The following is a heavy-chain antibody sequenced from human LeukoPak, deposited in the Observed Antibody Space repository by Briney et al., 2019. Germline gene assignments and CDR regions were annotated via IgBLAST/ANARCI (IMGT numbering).Heavy chain of an antibody. CDR2: INPNSGGT. CDR3: ARDYGDRSDAFDI. V-gene: IGHV1-2*02. J-gene: IGHJ3*02. CDR1: GYTFTGYY. D-gene: IGHD4-17*01. Sequence: RASVKVSCKASGYTFTGYYMHWVRQAPGQGLEWMGWINPNSGGTNYAQKFQGRVTMTRDTSISTAYMELSRLRSDDTAVYYCARDYGDRSDAFDIWGQGTMVTVSS.